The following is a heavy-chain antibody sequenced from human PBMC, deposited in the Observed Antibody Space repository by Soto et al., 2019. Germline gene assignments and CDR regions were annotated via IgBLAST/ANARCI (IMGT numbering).Heavy chain of an antibody. CDR1: GFRLRSYG. CDR3: AGALENPYFYYGLNV. CDR2: TTYDGGIK. V-gene: IGHV3-30*03. J-gene: IGHJ6*02. D-gene: IGHD1-1*01. Sequence: GWSMRLACAACGFRLRSYGMELFRLAPGKGLEWVAATTYDGGIKHYVDSVKGRFTISRDNSKNTLYLQMNSLRVEDTATYYCAGALENPYFYYGLNVWGQGTTVTVSS.